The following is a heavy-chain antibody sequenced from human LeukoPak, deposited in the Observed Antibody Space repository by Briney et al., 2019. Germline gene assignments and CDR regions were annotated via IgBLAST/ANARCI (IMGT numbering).Heavy chain of an antibody. J-gene: IGHJ4*02. CDR3: AKAARLGPSHFDY. Sequence: GRSLRLSCAASGFTFTTYGMHWVRQAPGKGLEWVAVIWFDGNNKFYANSVKGRFTVSRDNSKNTLYLHMNSLRGEDTAVYYCAKAARLGPSHFDYWGRGTLVTVSS. CDR2: IWFDGNNK. CDR1: GFTFTTYG. V-gene: IGHV3-33*06. D-gene: IGHD6-25*01.